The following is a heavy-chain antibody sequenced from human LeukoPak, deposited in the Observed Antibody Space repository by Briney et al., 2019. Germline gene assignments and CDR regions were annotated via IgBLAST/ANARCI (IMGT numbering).Heavy chain of an antibody. D-gene: IGHD2-15*01. CDR3: AGAVGGSGGSRD. CDR2: ISSSGSYI. V-gene: IGHV3-21*01. J-gene: IGHJ4*02. CDR1: GFTFSSYS. Sequence: GGSLRLSCAASGFTFSSYSMNWVRQAPGKGLEWVSSISSSGSYIYYADSVKGRFTISRDNAKNSLYLQMNSLRAEDTAVYYCAGAVGGSGGSRDWGQGTLVTVSS.